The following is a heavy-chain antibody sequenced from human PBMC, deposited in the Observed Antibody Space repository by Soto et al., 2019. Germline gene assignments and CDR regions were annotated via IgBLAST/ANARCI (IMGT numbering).Heavy chain of an antibody. J-gene: IGHJ3*02. D-gene: IGHD6-19*01. CDR3: AREDSSGWEDAFDI. V-gene: IGHV3-7*01. CDR1: GFTFSSYW. Sequence: EVQLVESGGGLVQPGGSLRLSCAASGFTFSSYWMSWVRQAPGKGLEWVANIKQDGSEKYYVDSGKGRITISRDNAKNSLYLQMNSLRAEDTAVYYCAREDSSGWEDAFDIWGQGTMVNVS. CDR2: IKQDGSEK.